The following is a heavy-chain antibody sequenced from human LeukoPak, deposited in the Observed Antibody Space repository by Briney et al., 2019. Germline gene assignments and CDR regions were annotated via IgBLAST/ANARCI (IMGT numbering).Heavy chain of an antibody. V-gene: IGHV4-34*01. Sequence: PSETLSLTCAVYGGSFSGYYWSWIRQPPGKGLEWIGEINHSGSTNYNPSLMSRVTISVDTSKNQFSLKLRSVTAADTAVYYCARTNSSGWHSADYYYGMDVWGQGTTVTVSS. D-gene: IGHD6-19*01. J-gene: IGHJ6*02. CDR2: INHSGST. CDR3: ARTNSSGWHSADYYYGMDV. CDR1: GGSFSGYY.